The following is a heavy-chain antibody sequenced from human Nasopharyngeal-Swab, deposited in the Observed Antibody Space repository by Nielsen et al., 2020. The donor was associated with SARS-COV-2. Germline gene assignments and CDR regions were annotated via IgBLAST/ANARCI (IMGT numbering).Heavy chain of an antibody. CDR1: GYTFTDYY. CDR3: ARDYYDNYDSDY. CDR2: INPDSGDT. V-gene: IGHV1-2*02. D-gene: IGHD3-22*01. J-gene: IGHJ4*02. Sequence: ASVKVSCNTSGYTFTDYYIHWLRQVPAQGLEWVGCINPDSGDTRYAQKFQGRVTVTRDRSRSTAYIELSRLRSDDTAVYYCARDYYDNYDSDYWGQGTLVTVSS.